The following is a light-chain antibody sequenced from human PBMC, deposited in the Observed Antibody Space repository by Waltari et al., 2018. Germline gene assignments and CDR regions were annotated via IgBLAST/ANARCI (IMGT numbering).Light chain of an antibody. CDR2: DAS. Sequence: DIQMTQSPSSLSASVGDRVTITCQASQDITYFLNWYQRKPGKAPKLLIWDASNLETGVPSRFSGSGSGTNFTLTISSLQAADLATYYCQQYDAPPLTLGPGTKVDLK. CDR3: QQYDAPPLT. CDR1: QDITYF. J-gene: IGKJ3*01. V-gene: IGKV1-33*01.